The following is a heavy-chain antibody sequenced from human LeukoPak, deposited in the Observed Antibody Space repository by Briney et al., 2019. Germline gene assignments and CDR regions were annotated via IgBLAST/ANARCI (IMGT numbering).Heavy chain of an antibody. D-gene: IGHD1-26*01. J-gene: IGHJ4*02. Sequence: ASVKDSCQVSGYTLTELSMHWVRQAPGKGLEWMGGFDPEDGETIYAQKFQGRVTMTEDTSTDTAYMELSSLRSEDTAVYYCATVTRVGATVDYWGQGTLVTVSS. CDR3: ATVTRVGATVDY. CDR2: FDPEDGET. V-gene: IGHV1-24*01. CDR1: GYTLTELS.